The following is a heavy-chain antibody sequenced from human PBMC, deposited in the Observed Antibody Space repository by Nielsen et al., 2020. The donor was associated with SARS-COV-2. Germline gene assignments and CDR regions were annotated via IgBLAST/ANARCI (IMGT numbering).Heavy chain of an antibody. J-gene: IGHJ4*02. CDR3: AYGSGTYTFDY. CDR2: ISWNSGSI. V-gene: IGHV3-9*01. CDR1: GFTFDDYA. D-gene: IGHD3-10*01. Sequence: GGSLRLSCAASGFTFDDYAMQWVRQAPGKGLEWVSGISWNSGSIGYADSVKGRFTISRDNAKNSLYLQMNSLRAEDTAVYYCAYGSGTYTFDYWGQGTLVTVSS.